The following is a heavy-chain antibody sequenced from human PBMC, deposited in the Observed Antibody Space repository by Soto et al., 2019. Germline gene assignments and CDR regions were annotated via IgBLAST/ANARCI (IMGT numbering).Heavy chain of an antibody. V-gene: IGHV4-4*02. Sequence: QVHLQESGPGLVKPSGTLSLTCVVSGGSSTSSHWWSWVRQTPGKGLEWIGEIFHIGHTNYNPSLKGRVTISLDQSKNQFSLKMTSMTAADTAVFYCARREYGMDVWGQGTTVTVSS. J-gene: IGHJ6*02. CDR2: IFHIGHT. CDR1: GGSSTSSHW. CDR3: ARREYGMDV.